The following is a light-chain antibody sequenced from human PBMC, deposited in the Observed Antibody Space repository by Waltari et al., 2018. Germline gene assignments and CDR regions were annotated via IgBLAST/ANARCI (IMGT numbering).Light chain of an antibody. V-gene: IGLV2-11*01. Sequence: QSALTQPRSVSGSPGQSVTISCTGTSSDVGYYNYVSWYQPQPGKAPKVIIYDVNGRPSGVPDRFSGSKSGNTASLTISGLQAEDEADYYCCSYAGNYLRVFGGGTKLTVL. J-gene: IGLJ2*01. CDR1: SSDVGYYNY. CDR3: CSYAGNYLRV. CDR2: DVN.